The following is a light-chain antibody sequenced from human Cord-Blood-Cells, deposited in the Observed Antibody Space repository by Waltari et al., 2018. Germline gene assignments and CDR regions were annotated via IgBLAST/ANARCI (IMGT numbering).Light chain of an antibody. J-gene: IGKJ4*01. V-gene: IGKV3-11*01. Sequence: IVLTQSPPTLSFSPGERATLSCRASQSVSSDLAWYQQKPGQAPRLLIYDASNRATGVPARFSGGGSGTDCTVTISSREPEDFAVYYCQQRRNSLVTVGGGTKVEIK. CDR3: QQRRNSLVT. CDR1: QSVSSD. CDR2: DAS.